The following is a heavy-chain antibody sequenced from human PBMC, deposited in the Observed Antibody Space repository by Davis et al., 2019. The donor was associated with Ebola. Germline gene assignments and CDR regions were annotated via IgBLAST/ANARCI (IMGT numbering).Heavy chain of an antibody. V-gene: IGHV4-34*01. CDR2: INHSATT. CDR3: ARGPYGDEIYYYYYYMDV. Sequence: SETLSLTCAVYGGSFTVHYWTWIRQTPGTGLEWIGEINHSATTNYNPSLKSRVTISVDTSKNQFSLKLSSVTAADTAVYYCARGPYGDEIYYYYYYMDVWGKGTTVTVSS. J-gene: IGHJ6*03. CDR1: GGSFTVHY. D-gene: IGHD4-17*01.